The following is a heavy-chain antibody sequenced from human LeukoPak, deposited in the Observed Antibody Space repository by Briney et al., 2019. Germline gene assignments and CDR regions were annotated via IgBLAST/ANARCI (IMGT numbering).Heavy chain of an antibody. Sequence: SEALSLTCTVSGGSISSSSYYWGWIRQPPGKGLEWIGSIYYSGSTYYNPSLKSRVTISVDTSKNQFSLKLSSVTAADTAVYYCARQYDLWTWGQGTLVTVSS. J-gene: IGHJ5*02. V-gene: IGHV4-39*01. CDR2: IYYSGST. CDR3: ARQYDLWT. D-gene: IGHD3-3*01. CDR1: GGSISSSSYY.